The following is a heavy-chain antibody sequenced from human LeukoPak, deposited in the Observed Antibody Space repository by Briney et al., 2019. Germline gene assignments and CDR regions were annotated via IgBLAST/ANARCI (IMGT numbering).Heavy chain of an antibody. CDR1: GFTFSSYA. Sequence: GGSLRLXCAASGFTFSSYAMSWGRQAPGKGLEWVSAISGSGGSTYYADPVKGRFTISRDNSKNTLYLQMNSLRAEDTAVYYCAKDAPVNIVVVPAANSWGQGTLVTVSS. J-gene: IGHJ4*02. CDR3: AKDAPVNIVVVPAANS. V-gene: IGHV3-23*01. D-gene: IGHD2-2*01. CDR2: ISGSGGST.